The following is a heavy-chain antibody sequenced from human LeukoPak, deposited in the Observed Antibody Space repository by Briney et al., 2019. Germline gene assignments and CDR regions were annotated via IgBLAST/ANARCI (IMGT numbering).Heavy chain of an antibody. CDR3: ARYYYGSGSSHTFDI. Sequence: SGPTLVNPTQTLTLTCTFSGFSLSTSGVGVGWIRQPPGKALEWLARIDWDDDKYYSTSLRTRLTISKDTSKNQVVLTMTNMDPVDTATYYCARYYYGSGSSHTFDIWGQGTMVTVSS. V-gene: IGHV2-70*11. CDR2: IDWDDDK. CDR1: GFSLSTSGVG. D-gene: IGHD3-10*01. J-gene: IGHJ3*02.